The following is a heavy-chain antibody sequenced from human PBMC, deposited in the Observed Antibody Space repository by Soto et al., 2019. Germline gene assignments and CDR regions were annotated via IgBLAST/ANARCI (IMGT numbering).Heavy chain of an antibody. Sequence: SETLSLTCTVSGGSISSYYWSWIRQPPGKGLEWIGYIYYSGSTNYNPSLKSRVTVSVDKSKNQFSLKLSSVTAADTAVYYCARRWMVRGVMNWFDPWGQGTLVTVSS. CDR3: ARRWMVRGVMNWFDP. V-gene: IGHV4-59*12. J-gene: IGHJ5*02. D-gene: IGHD3-10*01. CDR1: GGSISSYY. CDR2: IYYSGST.